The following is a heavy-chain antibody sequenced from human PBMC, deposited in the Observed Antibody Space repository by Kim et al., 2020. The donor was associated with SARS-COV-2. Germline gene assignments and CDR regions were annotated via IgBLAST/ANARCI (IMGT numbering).Heavy chain of an antibody. Sequence: SETLSLTCAVYGGSFSGYYWSWIRQPPGKGLEWIGEINHSGSTNYNPSLKSRVTISVDTSKNQFSLKLSSVTAADTAVYYCARAHGFVGITGTTLSYWGQGTLVTVSS. CDR3: ARAHGFVGITGTTLSY. CDR2: INHSGST. D-gene: IGHD1-7*01. CDR1: GGSFSGYY. V-gene: IGHV4-34*01. J-gene: IGHJ4*02.